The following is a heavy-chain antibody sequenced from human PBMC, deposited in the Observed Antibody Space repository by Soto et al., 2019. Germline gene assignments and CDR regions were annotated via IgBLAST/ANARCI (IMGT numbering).Heavy chain of an antibody. J-gene: IGHJ4*02. CDR3: VEGGNDF. CDR2: IKSTRDGGAR. CDR1: GFMFSSAW. Sequence: EVQVVESGGDLVEPGGSLRLSCVTSGFMFSSAWMSWVRQAPGKGLEWVARIKSTRDGGARDYAAPVNGRFSISRDDSKSTVYLQMNTLRVEDTARYYCVEGGNDFWGQGTLVTVSS. V-gene: IGHV3-15*01. D-gene: IGHD1-26*01.